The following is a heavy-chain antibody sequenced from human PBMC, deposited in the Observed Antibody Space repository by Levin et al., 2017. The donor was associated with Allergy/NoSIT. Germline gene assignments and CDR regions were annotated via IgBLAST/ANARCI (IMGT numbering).Heavy chain of an antibody. CDR3: ARELPPTFPWGGAFDI. Sequence: GGSLRLSCAASGFTFNRSPMDWVRQAPGKGLEWVAVISYDGSKKDYADSVKGRFTISRDNSKNTLYLDMNSLRAEDTAVYYCARELPPTFPWGGAFDIWGHGTMVTV. J-gene: IGHJ3*02. CDR2: ISYDGSKK. V-gene: IGHV3-30*04. D-gene: IGHD2/OR15-2a*01. CDR1: GFTFNRSP.